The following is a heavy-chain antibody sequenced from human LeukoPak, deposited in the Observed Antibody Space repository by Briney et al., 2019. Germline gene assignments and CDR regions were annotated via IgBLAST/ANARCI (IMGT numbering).Heavy chain of an antibody. J-gene: IGHJ2*01. D-gene: IGHD2-15*01. CDR1: GGTFSSYA. CDR2: IIPIFGTA. V-gene: IGHV1-69*13. Sequence: ASVKVSCRASGGTFSSYAISWVRRAPGQGLEWMGGIIPIFGTANYAQKFQGRVTITADESTSTAYMELSSLRSEDTAVYYCARDREAHPILTSSSAANWYFDLWGRGTLVTVSS. CDR3: ARDREAHPILTSSSAANWYFDL.